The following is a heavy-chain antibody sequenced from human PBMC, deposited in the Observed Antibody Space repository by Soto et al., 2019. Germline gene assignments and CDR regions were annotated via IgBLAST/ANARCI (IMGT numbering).Heavy chain of an antibody. D-gene: IGHD3-10*01. CDR2: ISSSSSTI. Sequence: GGSLRLSCAASGFPFSSYTMNWVRQAPGKRLEWVSYISSSSSTIYYADSVKGRFTISRDNAKNSLYLQMNSLRAEDTAVYYCARYSYYYGSGSYYNFYWGQGTLVTVSS. J-gene: IGHJ4*02. CDR3: ARYSYYYGSGSYYNFY. V-gene: IGHV3-48*01. CDR1: GFPFSSYT.